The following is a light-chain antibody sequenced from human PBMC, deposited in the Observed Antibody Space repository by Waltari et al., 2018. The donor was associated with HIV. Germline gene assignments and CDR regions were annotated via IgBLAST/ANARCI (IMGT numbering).Light chain of an antibody. CDR1: SSNIGRNY. CDR2: RNN. Sequence: QSVLTQPPSASGTPGQRVTISCSGSSSNIGRNYVSWYQHLPGTAPKPLIYRNNHRPAGVPDLFAWSKSGTAASLAISGVRSEDEADYDCATWDDSLSGSVFGGGTKLTVL. V-gene: IGLV1-47*01. CDR3: ATWDDSLSGSV. J-gene: IGLJ2*01.